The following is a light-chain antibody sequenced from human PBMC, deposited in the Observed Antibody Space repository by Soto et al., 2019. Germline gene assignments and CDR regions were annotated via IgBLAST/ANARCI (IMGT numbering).Light chain of an antibody. J-gene: IGKJ2*01. CDR2: GAS. CDR3: QQYGRSPPFT. CDR1: QSVSSTY. V-gene: IGKV3-20*01. Sequence: EIVLTQSPGTLSLSPGERATLSCRASQSVSSTYIAWYQQNPGQAPRLLIYGASSRATGIPDRVSGSGSGTDFTLNISRLEPEEFAVYFCQQYGRSPPFTFGQGTKVEIK.